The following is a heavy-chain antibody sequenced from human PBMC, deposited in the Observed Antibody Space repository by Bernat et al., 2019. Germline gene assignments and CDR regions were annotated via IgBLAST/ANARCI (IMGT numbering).Heavy chain of an antibody. J-gene: IGHJ6*02. CDR3: ARNNYDFWSGYFVYYYYYGMDV. CDR2: IYHSGST. V-gene: IGHV4-4*02. D-gene: IGHD3-3*01. CDR1: GGSISSSIW. Sequence: QVQLQESGPGLVKPSGTLSLTCAVSGGSISSSIWWSWVRQPPGKGLEWIGEIYHSGSTNYNPSLKSRVTISVDKSKNQFSLKLSSVTAADTAVYYCARNNYDFWSGYFVYYYYYGMDVWGQGTTVTVSS.